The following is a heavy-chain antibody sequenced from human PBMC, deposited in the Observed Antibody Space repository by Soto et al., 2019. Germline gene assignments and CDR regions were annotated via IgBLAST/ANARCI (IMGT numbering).Heavy chain of an antibody. J-gene: IGHJ4*02. V-gene: IGHV3-23*01. CDR2: ISNSGGST. Sequence: GGSLKLSCAASGFIFSNYAMSWVRQAPGKGLEWVSTISNSGGSTYYADSVKGRFTISRDNSKNTLYLQINSLRAEDTAVYYCAKDSPNYGFWDYWRQGTLVTAPQ. D-gene: IGHD3-10*01. CDR1: GFIFSNYA. CDR3: AKDSPNYGFWDY.